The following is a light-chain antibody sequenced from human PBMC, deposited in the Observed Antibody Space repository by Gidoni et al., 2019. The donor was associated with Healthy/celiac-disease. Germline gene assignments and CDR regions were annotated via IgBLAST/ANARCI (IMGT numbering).Light chain of an antibody. CDR2: QDN. Sequence: YELTQPPSVSVSPGQTATITCSGDKLGDKSASWYQQKPGQSPVLVIYQDNKRPSGIPERYSGSHSGNKATLTIIGTQAMDEADYYCQAWDSSAADVVFGGGTKLTVL. CDR1: KLGDKS. J-gene: IGLJ2*01. CDR3: QAWDSSAADVV. V-gene: IGLV3-1*01.